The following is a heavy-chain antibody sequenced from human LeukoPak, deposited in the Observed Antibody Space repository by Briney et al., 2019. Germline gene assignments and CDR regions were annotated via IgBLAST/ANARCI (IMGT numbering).Heavy chain of an antibody. CDR3: VRDWDYYGSGGDY. J-gene: IGHJ4*02. Sequence: GGSLRLSCAASGFTVRSNYMSWVRQAPGKGLEWVSVIYSGGNTYYADSVKGRFTVSRDNSKNTLYLQMNSLRAEDTAVYYCVRDWDYYGSGGDYWGQGTLVTVSS. D-gene: IGHD3-10*01. CDR1: GFTVRSNY. V-gene: IGHV3-53*01. CDR2: IYSGGNT.